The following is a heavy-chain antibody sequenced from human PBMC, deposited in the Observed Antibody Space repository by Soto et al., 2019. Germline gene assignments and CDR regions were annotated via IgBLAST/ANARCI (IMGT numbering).Heavy chain of an antibody. D-gene: IGHD3-10*01. CDR3: ATASGSVYGLDV. CDR1: AGSISTTNC. J-gene: IGHJ6*02. V-gene: IGHV4-4*02. CDR2: IYHTGTT. Sequence: SYTLSLTCAVSAGSISTTNCYVRVRQPPGMGLELIGEIYHTGTTTYNPCLKSRVTMSVDTSKNQFSLRLSFVTAADTAVYYCATASGSVYGLDVWGPGGEVTVS.